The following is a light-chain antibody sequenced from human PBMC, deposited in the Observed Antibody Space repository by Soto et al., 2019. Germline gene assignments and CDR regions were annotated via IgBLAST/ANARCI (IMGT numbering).Light chain of an antibody. Sequence: EIVLTQSPGTLSLSPGERATLYCRASQSVSNNYLAWYQQKPGQAPRLLIYGASNRATGIPDRFSGSGSGTDFTLTISRLEPEDFAVYYCHQYDSWTFGQRTKADI. CDR2: GAS. J-gene: IGKJ1*01. CDR3: HQYDSWT. CDR1: QSVSNNY. V-gene: IGKV3-20*01.